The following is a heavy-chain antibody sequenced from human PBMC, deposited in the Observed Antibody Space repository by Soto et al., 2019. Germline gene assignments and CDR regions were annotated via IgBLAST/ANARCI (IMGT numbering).Heavy chain of an antibody. V-gene: IGHV3-48*03. CDR1: VFTFSSYE. J-gene: IGHJ4*02. CDR3: ARSNVAVDY. CDR2: ISSSGSTI. D-gene: IGHD2-15*01. Sequence: GGPLRLSGAASVFTFSSYEMNWVRQAPGKGLEWVSYISSSGSTIYYADSVKGRFTISRDNAKNSLYLQMNSLRAEDTAVYYCARSNVAVDYWGQGTLVTVSS.